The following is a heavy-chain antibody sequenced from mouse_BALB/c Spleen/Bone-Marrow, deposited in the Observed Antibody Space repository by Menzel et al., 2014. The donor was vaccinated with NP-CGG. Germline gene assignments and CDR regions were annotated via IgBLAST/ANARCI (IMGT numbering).Heavy chain of an antibody. CDR3: SDAIFYALDY. Sequence: VQLQQSGAELVRSGASVQLSCTASGFNIKDYYIHWVKQRPEQGLEWIGWIDPENGDTEYAPKFQGKATMTADTSSNTAYLQLSSLTSVDTAVYYCSDAIFYALDYWAQGTSVTVSS. V-gene: IGHV14-4*02. J-gene: IGHJ4*01. CDR1: GFNIKDYY. CDR2: IDPENGDT.